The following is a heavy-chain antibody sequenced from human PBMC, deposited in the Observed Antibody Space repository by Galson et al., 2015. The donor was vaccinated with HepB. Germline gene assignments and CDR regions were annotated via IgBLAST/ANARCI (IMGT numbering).Heavy chain of an antibody. D-gene: IGHD6-19*01. CDR1: GFTFSSYG. CDR2: ISYDGSNK. Sequence: SLRLSCAASGFTFSSYGMHWVRQAPGKGLEWVAVISYDGSNKYYADSVKGRFTISRDNSKNTLYLQMNSLRAEDTAVYYCAKAGAGSHSSGWCPEFDYWGQGTLVTVSS. CDR3: AKAGAGSHSSGWCPEFDY. J-gene: IGHJ4*02. V-gene: IGHV3-30*18.